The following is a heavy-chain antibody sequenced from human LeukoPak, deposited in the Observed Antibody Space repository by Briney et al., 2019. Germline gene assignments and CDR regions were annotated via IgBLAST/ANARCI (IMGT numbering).Heavy chain of an antibody. J-gene: IGHJ6*03. Sequence: ASVKVSCKASGYTFTSYAMHWVRQAPGQRLEWMGWINAGNGNTKYSQEFQGRVTITRDTSASTAYMELSSLRSEDMAVYYCARDEGDGYYGSGGYYYYYMDVWGKGTTVTVSS. CDR3: ARDEGDGYYGSGGYYYYYMDV. D-gene: IGHD3-10*01. V-gene: IGHV1-3*03. CDR2: INAGNGNT. CDR1: GYTFTSYA.